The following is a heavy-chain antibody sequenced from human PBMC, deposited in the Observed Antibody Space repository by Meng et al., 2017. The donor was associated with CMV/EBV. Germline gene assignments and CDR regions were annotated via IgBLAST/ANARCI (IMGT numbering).Heavy chain of an antibody. CDR1: GFTFSSYA. CDR3: ARATIFGVAPADAFDI. Sequence: GESLKISCAASGFTFSSYAMHWVRQAPGKGLEWVAVISYDGSNKYYADSVKGRFTISRDNSKNTLYLQMNSLRAEDTALYYCARATIFGVAPADAFDIWGQGTMVTVSS. D-gene: IGHD3-3*01. V-gene: IGHV3-30-3*01. CDR2: ISYDGSNK. J-gene: IGHJ3*02.